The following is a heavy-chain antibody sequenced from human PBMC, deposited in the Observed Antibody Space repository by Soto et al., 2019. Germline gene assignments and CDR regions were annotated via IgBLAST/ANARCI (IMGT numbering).Heavy chain of an antibody. J-gene: IGHJ5*02. CDR3: ATDSGSGSYSYNYFDP. CDR1: GGSISSYY. CDR2: IYYSGST. Sequence: SETLSLTCTVSGGSISSYYCNWIRQPPGKGLEWIGYIYYSGSTNYNPSLKSRVTISIDTPKNQLSLKLNSVTAADTAVYYCATDSGSGSYSYNYFDPWGQGTLVTVSS. D-gene: IGHD3-10*01. V-gene: IGHV4-59*01.